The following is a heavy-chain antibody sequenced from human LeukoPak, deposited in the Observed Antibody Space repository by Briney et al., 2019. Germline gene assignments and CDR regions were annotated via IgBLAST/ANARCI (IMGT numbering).Heavy chain of an antibody. D-gene: IGHD3-10*02. J-gene: IGHJ4*02. Sequence: PGGSLRLSCAASGFTLSDYEINWVRQAPGKGLEWVSCISTSGSTTYYADSVKGRFTISRDNAKNSLFLQMNTLTAEDAAVYYCARGALHVFDYWGQGTPVTVSS. CDR1: GFTLSDYE. CDR3: ARGALHVFDY. V-gene: IGHV3-48*03. CDR2: ISTSGSTT.